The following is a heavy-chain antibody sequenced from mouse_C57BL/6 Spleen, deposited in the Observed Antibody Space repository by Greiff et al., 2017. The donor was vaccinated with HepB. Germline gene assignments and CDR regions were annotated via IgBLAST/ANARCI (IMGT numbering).Heavy chain of an antibody. CDR3: ARQNWDGGYYFDY. Sequence: EVQLVESGGGLVKPGGSLKLSCAASGFTFSDYGMHWVRQAPEKGLEWVAYISSGSSTIYYADTVKGRFTISRDNAKNTLFLQMTSLRSEDTAMYYCARQNWDGGYYFDYWGQGTTLTVSS. V-gene: IGHV5-17*01. CDR2: ISSGSSTI. D-gene: IGHD4-1*01. J-gene: IGHJ2*01. CDR1: GFTFSDYG.